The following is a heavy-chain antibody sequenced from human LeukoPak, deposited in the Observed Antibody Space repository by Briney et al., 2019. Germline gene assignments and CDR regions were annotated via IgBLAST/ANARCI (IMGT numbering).Heavy chain of an antibody. Sequence: PSETLSLTCTVSGGSVSSGSYYWSWIRQPPGKGLEWIGYIYYSGSTNYNPSLKSRVTISVDTSKNQFSLKLSSVTAADTAVYYCARRNYDILTGYYAGGNWFDPWGQGTLVTVSS. D-gene: IGHD3-9*01. CDR2: IYYSGST. CDR3: ARRNYDILTGYYAGGNWFDP. V-gene: IGHV4-61*01. J-gene: IGHJ5*02. CDR1: GGSVSSGSYY.